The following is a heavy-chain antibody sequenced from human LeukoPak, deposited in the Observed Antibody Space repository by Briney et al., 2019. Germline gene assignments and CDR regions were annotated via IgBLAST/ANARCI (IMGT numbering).Heavy chain of an antibody. CDR3: ARDLMM. CDR2: ITYSGSI. Sequence: SETLSLTCAVSGGSFRGKYWTWIRQPPGKGLEWIGEITYSGSIYYNPSLKSRVTISVDTSKNQFSLKLHSVTAADTAVYYCARDLMMWGQGTLVTVSS. V-gene: IGHV4-34*01. D-gene: IGHD3-16*01. J-gene: IGHJ4*02. CDR1: GGSFRGKY.